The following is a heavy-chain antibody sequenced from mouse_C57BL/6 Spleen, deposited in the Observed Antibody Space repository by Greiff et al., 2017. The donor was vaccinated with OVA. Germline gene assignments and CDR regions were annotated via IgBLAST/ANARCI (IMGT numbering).Heavy chain of an antibody. CDR3: ARREGLFLTYYFDY. J-gene: IGHJ2*01. CDR2: INPNNGGT. D-gene: IGHD1-1*01. CDR1: GYTFTDYN. Sequence: EVQVVESGPELVKPGASVKIPCKASGYTFTDYNMDWVKQSHGKSLEWIGDINPNNGGTIYNQKFKGKATLTVDKSSSTAYMELRSLTSEDTAVYYCARREGLFLTYYFDYWGQGTTLTVSS. V-gene: IGHV1-18*01.